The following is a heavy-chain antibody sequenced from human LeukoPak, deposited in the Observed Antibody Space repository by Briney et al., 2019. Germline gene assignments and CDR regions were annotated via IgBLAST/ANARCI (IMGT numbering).Heavy chain of an antibody. CDR2: IYSGGTT. CDR3: ARDSRYCSSTSCYFDY. Sequence: GGSLRLSCAASGFTVSDYYMSWVRQAPGKGLEWVSVIYSGGTTYYADSVEGRFTISRDESKNTLYLQMNSLRAEDTAVYYCARDSRYCSSTSCYFDYWGQGTLVTVSS. CDR1: GFTVSDYY. V-gene: IGHV3-66*02. J-gene: IGHJ4*02. D-gene: IGHD2-2*01.